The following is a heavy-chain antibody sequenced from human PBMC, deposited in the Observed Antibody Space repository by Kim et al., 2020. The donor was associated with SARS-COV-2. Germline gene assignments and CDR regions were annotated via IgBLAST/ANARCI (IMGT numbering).Heavy chain of an antibody. J-gene: IGHJ4*02. CDR1: GGSISSSSYY. CDR3: ARHVLGGSYLSPFDY. D-gene: IGHD1-26*01. Sequence: SETLSLTCTVSGGSISSSSYYWGWIRQPPGKGLEWIGSIYYSGSTYYNPSLKSRVTISVDTSKNQFSLKLSSVTAADTAVYYCARHVLGGSYLSPFDYWGQGTLVTVSS. V-gene: IGHV4-39*01. CDR2: IYYSGST.